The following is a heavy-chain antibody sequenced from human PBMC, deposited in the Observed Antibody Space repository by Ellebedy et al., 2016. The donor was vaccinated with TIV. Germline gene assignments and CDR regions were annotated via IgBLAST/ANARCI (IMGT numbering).Heavy chain of an antibody. CDR1: GFTFSIYW. Sequence: GESLKISCAASGFTFSIYWMSWVRQAPGKGLECVANIRQDGSENSYVDSVKGRFTISRDNAKNSLHLQMNGLRAEEAAVYYCARHTDYDLDYWGQGALVTVSS. CDR3: ARHTDYDLDY. D-gene: IGHD4-17*01. V-gene: IGHV3-7*01. J-gene: IGHJ4*02. CDR2: IRQDGSEN.